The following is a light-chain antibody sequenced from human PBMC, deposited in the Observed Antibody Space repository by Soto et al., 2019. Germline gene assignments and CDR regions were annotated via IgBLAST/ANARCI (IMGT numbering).Light chain of an antibody. CDR1: QDIRNY. V-gene: IGKV1-33*01. Sequence: DIQMTQSPSSLSASVGDRVTITCQASQDIRNYLNWYQQKQGKAPKLXIYDASNLETGVPSRFSGSGSGTDFTFTISRLQPEDIATYYCQQYDNLPLTFGGGTKVDIK. J-gene: IGKJ4*01. CDR2: DAS. CDR3: QQYDNLPLT.